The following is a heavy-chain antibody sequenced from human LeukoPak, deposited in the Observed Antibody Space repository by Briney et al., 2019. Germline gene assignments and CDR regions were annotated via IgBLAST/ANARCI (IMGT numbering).Heavy chain of an antibody. V-gene: IGHV4-34*01. CDR1: GGSFSGYY. J-gene: IGHJ3*02. D-gene: IGHD3-22*01. CDR3: ARETYYYDSSGPRGAFDI. CDR2: IYHSGST. Sequence: SETLSLTCAVYGGSFSGYYWSWIRQPPGKGLEWIGYIYHSGSTYYNPSLKSRVTISVDRSKNQFSLKLSSVTATDTAVYYCARETYYYDSSGPRGAFDIWGQGTMVTVSS.